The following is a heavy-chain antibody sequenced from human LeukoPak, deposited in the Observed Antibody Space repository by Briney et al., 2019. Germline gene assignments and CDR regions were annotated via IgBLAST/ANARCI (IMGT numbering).Heavy chain of an antibody. CDR1: GFTFSDYE. Sequence: NAGGSLRLSCAASGFTFSDYEMNWVRQAPGKGLEWVSSISSSSSYIYYADSVKGRFTISRDNARNSLYLQMNSLRAEDTAVYYCAELGITMIGGVWGKGTMVTISS. V-gene: IGHV3-21*01. CDR2: ISSSSSYI. CDR3: AELGITMIGGV. J-gene: IGHJ6*04. D-gene: IGHD3-10*02.